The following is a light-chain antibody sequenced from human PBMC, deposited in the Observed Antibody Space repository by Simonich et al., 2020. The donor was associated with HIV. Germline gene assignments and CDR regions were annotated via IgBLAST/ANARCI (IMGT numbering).Light chain of an antibody. CDR3: QSYDSSNQGV. CDR2: EDN. Sequence: NFMLTQPHSVSESPGKTVTISCSRSSGRIASNYVQWYQQRPGSAPTTVIYEDNQRPPGVPDRFSGSIDSSSNSASLTISGLKTEDEADYYCQSYDSSNQGVFGGGTKLTVL. V-gene: IGLV6-57*03. J-gene: IGLJ3*02. CDR1: SGRIASNY.